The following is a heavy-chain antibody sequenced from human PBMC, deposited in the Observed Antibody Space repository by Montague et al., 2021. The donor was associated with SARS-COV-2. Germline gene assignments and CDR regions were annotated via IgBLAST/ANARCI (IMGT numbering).Heavy chain of an antibody. V-gene: IGHV4-39*01. CDR3: ARSRLPTSRTAYGKGFDL. Sequence: SETLSLTCTVTGGSISSSGHYWGWIRQPPGKGLEWIGTIYNSGSTYYNPSLKSRVTISVDTSKNQFSLKLTSVTAADTAVYYCARSRLPTSRTAYGKGFDLWGQGTPVIVSS. CDR1: GGSISSSGHY. CDR2: IYNSGST. J-gene: IGHJ5*02. D-gene: IGHD3-10*01.